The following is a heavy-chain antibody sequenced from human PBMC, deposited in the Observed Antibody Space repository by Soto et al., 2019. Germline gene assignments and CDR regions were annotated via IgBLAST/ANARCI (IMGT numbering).Heavy chain of an antibody. V-gene: IGHV4-34*01. J-gene: IGHJ3*02. Sequence: QVQLQQWGAGLLKPSETLSLTCAVYGGFVSSGSYYWSWIRQPPGKGLEWIGEMSHSGGTHFNPSRKSRVTIAVDTSKNQFSLKMSSVTAAGTALYYCARVERGTATTVVDAFDIWGPGTMVIVSS. D-gene: IGHD1-1*01. CDR1: GGFVSSGSYY. CDR2: MSHSGGT. CDR3: ARVERGTATTVVDAFDI.